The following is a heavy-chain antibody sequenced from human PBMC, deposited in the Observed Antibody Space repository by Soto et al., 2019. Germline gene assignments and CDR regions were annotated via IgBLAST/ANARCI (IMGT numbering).Heavy chain of an antibody. CDR2: IFHSGST. D-gene: IGHD1-26*01. CDR1: GGSIRSNNW. CDR3: ARVFSGSYSDY. Sequence: PSETLSLTCAVSGGSIRSNNWWSWARQPPGKGLEWIGEIFHSGSTNYNPSLKTRVTISVDKSKNQFSLKLSSVTAADTAVYYCARVFSGSYSDYWGQGTRVTVSS. V-gene: IGHV4-4*02. J-gene: IGHJ4*02.